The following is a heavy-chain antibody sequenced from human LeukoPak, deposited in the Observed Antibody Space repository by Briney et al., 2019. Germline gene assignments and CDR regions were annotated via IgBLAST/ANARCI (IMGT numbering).Heavy chain of an antibody. J-gene: IGHJ6*02. CDR1: GFTFSNYW. D-gene: IGHD3-3*01. V-gene: IGHV3-7*01. Sequence: GGSLRLSCAASGFTFSNYWMSWVRQTPGKRLEWVANIKQDGSEQYYVDSVKGRFTISRDNAKNSLYLQMNSLRAEDTAVYYCARENVLRFLEWLFDGMDVWGQGTTVTVSS. CDR2: IKQDGSEQ. CDR3: ARENVLRFLEWLFDGMDV.